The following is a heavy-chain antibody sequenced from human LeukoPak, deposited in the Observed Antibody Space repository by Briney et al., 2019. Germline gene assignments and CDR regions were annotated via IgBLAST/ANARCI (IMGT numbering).Heavy chain of an antibody. D-gene: IGHD2-8*01. J-gene: IGHJ4*02. V-gene: IGHV5-51*01. CDR1: GYSFTSYW. Sequence: GESLKISCKGSGYSFTSYWIGWVRQMPGTGLEWMGIIYPDDSDTRYRPPFQGQVTITADKSISTAYLQWSSLKASDTAMYYCARRGYCTNGVCYPDSVDYWGQGTLVTVSS. CDR2: IYPDDSDT. CDR3: ARRGYCTNGVCYPDSVDY.